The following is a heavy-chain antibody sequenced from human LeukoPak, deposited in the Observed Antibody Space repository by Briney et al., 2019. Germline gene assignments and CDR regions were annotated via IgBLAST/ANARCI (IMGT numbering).Heavy chain of an antibody. CDR1: GFTVSTNY. CDR3: AAGTAADF. Sequence: GGSLRLSCAASGFTVSTNYMSWVRQAPGKGLEWVSVPYHGGSTYYADSVKGRFTISRDNSNNTLYLQMNRLRVKDTAVYYCAAGTAADFWGQGTLVTVSS. V-gene: IGHV3-53*01. J-gene: IGHJ4*02. CDR2: PYHGGST. D-gene: IGHD6-13*01.